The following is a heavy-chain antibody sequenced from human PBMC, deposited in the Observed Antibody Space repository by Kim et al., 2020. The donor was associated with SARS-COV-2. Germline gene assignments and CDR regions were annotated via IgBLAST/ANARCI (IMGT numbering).Heavy chain of an antibody. V-gene: IGHV3-23*01. CDR1: GFTFSSYA. CDR2: ISGGGGST. Sequence: GGSLRLSCAASGFTFSSYAMSWVRQAPGKGLEWVSGISGGGGSTYYADSVKGRFTISRDKSKNTLYLQMNSLRAEDTAVYYCAKNSRDILAGYVVSVDVLGQATTATLSS. J-gene: IGHJ6*01. CDR3: AKNSRDILAGYVVSVDV. D-gene: IGHD3-9*01.